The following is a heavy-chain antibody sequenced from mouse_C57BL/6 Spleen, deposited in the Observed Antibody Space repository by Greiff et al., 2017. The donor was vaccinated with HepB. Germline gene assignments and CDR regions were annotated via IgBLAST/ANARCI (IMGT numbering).Heavy chain of an antibody. V-gene: IGHV1-61*01. Sequence: QVQLKQPGAELVRPGSSVKLSCKASGYTFTSYWMDWVKQRPGQGLEWIGNIYPSDSETHYNQKFKDKATLTVDKSSSTAYMQLSSLTSEDSAVYYCARDYYSNPYYAMDYWGQGTSVTVSS. D-gene: IGHD2-5*01. CDR2: IYPSDSET. J-gene: IGHJ4*01. CDR3: ARDYYSNPYYAMDY. CDR1: GYTFTSYW.